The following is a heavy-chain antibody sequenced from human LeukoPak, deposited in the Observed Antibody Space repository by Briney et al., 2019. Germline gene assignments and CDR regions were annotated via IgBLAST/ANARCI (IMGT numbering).Heavy chain of an antibody. CDR3: ARDYYYDSSENWFDP. Sequence: ASVKVSCKASGYTFTSYAMNWVRQAPGQGLEWMGWINPNSGGTNYAQKFQGRVTMTRDTSISTAYMELSRLRSDDTAVYYCARDYYYDSSENWFDPWGQGTLVTVSS. CDR1: GYTFTSYA. V-gene: IGHV1-2*02. J-gene: IGHJ5*02. CDR2: INPNSGGT. D-gene: IGHD3-22*01.